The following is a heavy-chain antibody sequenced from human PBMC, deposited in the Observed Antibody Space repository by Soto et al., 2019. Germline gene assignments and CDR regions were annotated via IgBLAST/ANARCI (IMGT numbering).Heavy chain of an antibody. CDR2: ISGTSPST. CDR3: AIRIFGVEY. D-gene: IGHD3-3*01. V-gene: IGHV3-23*01. J-gene: IGHJ4*02. CDR1: GFTFSAYA. Sequence: EVQLLESGGGLVQPGGSLRLSCAASGFTFSAYAMSWVRQAPGKGLEWVSAISGTSPSTYYAYSVQGRFTISRDSSRKTLFLQMNTLRAEDTAVYFCAIRIFGVEYWGQGTQVTVS.